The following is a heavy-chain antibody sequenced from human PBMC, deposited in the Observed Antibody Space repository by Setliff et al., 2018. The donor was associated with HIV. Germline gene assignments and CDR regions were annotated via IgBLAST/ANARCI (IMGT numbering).Heavy chain of an antibody. Sequence: LKISCKGSGYTFSNFWISWVRQMPGKGLEWMGRLDPRDSYTDYSPSFQGHVTISGDKSSSTAYLQWSSLKASDTATYYCARLLRRPHDFFYMDVWGKGTTVTVSS. CDR2: LDPRDSYT. CDR1: GYTFSNFW. D-gene: IGHD2-15*01. J-gene: IGHJ6*03. CDR3: ARLLRRPHDFFYMDV. V-gene: IGHV5-10-1*01.